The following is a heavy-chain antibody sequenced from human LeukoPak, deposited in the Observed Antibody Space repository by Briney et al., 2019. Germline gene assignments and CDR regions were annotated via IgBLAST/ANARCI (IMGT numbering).Heavy chain of an antibody. Sequence: GGSLRLSCAASGFTFSSYAMSWVRQAPGKGLEWVSAISGSGGSTYYADSMKGRFTISRDNSKNTLYLQMNSLRAEDTAVYYCAKGVSGWPNYFDYWGQGTLVTVSS. CDR2: ISGSGGST. CDR3: AKGVSGWPNYFDY. J-gene: IGHJ4*02. CDR1: GFTFSSYA. V-gene: IGHV3-23*01. D-gene: IGHD6-19*01.